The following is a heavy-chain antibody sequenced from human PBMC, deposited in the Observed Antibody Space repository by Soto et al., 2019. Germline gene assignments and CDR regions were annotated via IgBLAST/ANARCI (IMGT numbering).Heavy chain of an antibody. J-gene: IGHJ6*03. CDR2: IIPILGIA. D-gene: IGHD2-8*01. Sequence: ASVKVSCKASGGTFSSYTISWVRQAPGQGLEWMGRIIPILGIANYAQKFQGRVTITADKSTSTAYMELSSLRSEDTAVYYCARERNDIVLMVDYYYMDVWGKGTTVTVSS. CDR1: GGTFSSYT. CDR3: ARERNDIVLMVDYYYMDV. V-gene: IGHV1-69*04.